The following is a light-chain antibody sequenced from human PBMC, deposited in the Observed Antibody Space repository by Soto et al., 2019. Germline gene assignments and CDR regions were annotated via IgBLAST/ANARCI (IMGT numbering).Light chain of an antibody. Sequence: QSVLTQPPSVFGAPGQRVTISCTGSSSNIGAGYDVHWYQQLPGTAPKLLIYGNSNRPSGVPDRFSGSKSGTPASLAITGLQAEDEADYYCQSYDSSLSGYVVFGGGTKLTVL. CDR1: SSNIGAGYD. J-gene: IGLJ2*01. V-gene: IGLV1-40*01. CDR3: QSYDSSLSGYVV. CDR2: GNS.